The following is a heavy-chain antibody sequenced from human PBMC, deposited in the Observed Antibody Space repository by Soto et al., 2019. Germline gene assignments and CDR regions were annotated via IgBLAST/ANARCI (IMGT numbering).Heavy chain of an antibody. D-gene: IGHD6-13*01. Sequence: PGGSLRLSCAASGFTFSSYGMHWVRQAPGKGLEWVAVMWNDGSNKYYADSVKGRFTISRDNSKNTVYLQMNSLRAEDTAVYYCAKDPLTYSSSPHWFDPWGQGTLVTVSS. J-gene: IGHJ5*02. CDR1: GFTFSSYG. V-gene: IGHV3-33*06. CDR2: MWNDGSNK. CDR3: AKDPLTYSSSPHWFDP.